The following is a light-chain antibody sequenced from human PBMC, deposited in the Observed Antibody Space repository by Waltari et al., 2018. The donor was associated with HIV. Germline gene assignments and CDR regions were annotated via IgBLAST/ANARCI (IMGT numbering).Light chain of an antibody. CDR1: ALPKKY. Sequence: VSVSPGQTARITCSGDALPKKYAYWYQQKSGQAPILVIYDDTKRPSGIPERFSGSTSGTMATLTISGAQVEDEADYYCYSRDTSGIHFVFGTGTKVTVL. V-gene: IGLV3-10*01. J-gene: IGLJ1*01. CDR3: YSRDTSGIHFV. CDR2: DDT.